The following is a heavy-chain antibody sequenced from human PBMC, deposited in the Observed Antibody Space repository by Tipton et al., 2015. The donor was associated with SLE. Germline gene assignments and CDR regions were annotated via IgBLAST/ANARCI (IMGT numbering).Heavy chain of an antibody. J-gene: IGHJ6*03. Sequence: QLVQSGGGVVQPGRSLRLSCAASGFTISSYEMNWVRQAPGKGLEWISYISTSGGTRYYADAMKGRFTISRDNGKNSLYLQMNSLRAEDTAVYYCVGKYYYYNYMDVWGQGTTVTVSS. CDR2: ISTSGGTR. V-gene: IGHV3-48*03. CDR1: GFTISSYE. CDR3: VGKYYYYNYMDV.